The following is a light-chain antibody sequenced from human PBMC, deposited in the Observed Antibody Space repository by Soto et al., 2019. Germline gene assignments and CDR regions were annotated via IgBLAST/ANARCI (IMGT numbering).Light chain of an antibody. CDR1: QSVSSN. CDR3: QQYNNWPPYT. V-gene: IGKV3-15*01. Sequence: EIVMTQSPATLSVSPGERATLSCRASQSVSSNLAWYQQKPGQAPRLLIYGASTRATGIPARFSGSGSGTEVSLTISSLQSEDFAVYYCQQYNNWPPYTFGQGTKLEI. CDR2: GAS. J-gene: IGKJ2*01.